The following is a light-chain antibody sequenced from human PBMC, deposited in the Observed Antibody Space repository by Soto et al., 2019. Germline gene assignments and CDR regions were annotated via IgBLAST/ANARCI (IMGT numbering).Light chain of an antibody. CDR2: GAS. CDR1: QGVSSN. J-gene: IGKJ4*01. Sequence: EVGMTQSPATLSVSPGERATLSCRASQGVSSNLAWYQQKPGQTPRLLMYGASTRATGIPARFSGSGSGTEFTLTISSLQSEDFAVYYCQQYHKWPPCTFGGGTKVDSK. V-gene: IGKV3-15*01. CDR3: QQYHKWPPCT.